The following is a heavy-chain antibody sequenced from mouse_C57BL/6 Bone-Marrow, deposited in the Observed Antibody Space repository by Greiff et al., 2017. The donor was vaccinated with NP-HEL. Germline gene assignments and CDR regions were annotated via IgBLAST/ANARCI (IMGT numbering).Heavy chain of an antibody. V-gene: IGHV5-4*01. D-gene: IGHD2-5*01. CDR2: ISDGGSYT. J-gene: IGHJ4*01. CDR3: ARERIIVTMDY. Sequence: EVKLVESGGGLVKPGGSLKLSCAASGFTFSSYAMSWVRQTPEKRLEWVATISDGGSYTYYPDNVKGRFTISRDNAKNNLYLQMSHLKSEDTAMYYCARERIIVTMDYWGQGTSVTVSS. CDR1: GFTFSSYA.